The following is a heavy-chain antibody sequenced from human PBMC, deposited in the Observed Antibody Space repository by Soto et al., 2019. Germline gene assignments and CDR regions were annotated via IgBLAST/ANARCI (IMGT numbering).Heavy chain of an antibody. CDR2: IWYDGSNK. D-gene: IGHD4-4*01. V-gene: IGHV3-33*01. CDR1: GFTFSSYG. CDR3: ARASKPYYYYYYGMDV. Sequence: QVQLVESGGGVVQPGRSLRLSCAASGFTFSSYGMHWVRQAPGKGLEWVAVIWYDGSNKYYADSVKGRFTISRDNSKNTLYLQMNSLRAEDTAVYYCARASKPYYYYYYGMDVWGQGTTVTVSS. J-gene: IGHJ6*02.